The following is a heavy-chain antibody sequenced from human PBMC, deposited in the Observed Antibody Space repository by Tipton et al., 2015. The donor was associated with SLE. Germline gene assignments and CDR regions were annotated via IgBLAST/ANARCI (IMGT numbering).Heavy chain of an antibody. CDR3: ARGLGGWFDP. V-gene: IGHV4-34*01. CDR2: INHSGST. CDR1: GGSFSGYY. J-gene: IGHJ5*02. D-gene: IGHD3-16*01. Sequence: TLSLTCAVYGGSFSGYYWSWIRQPPGKGLEWIGEINHSGSTYYNPSLKSRVTISVDTSKNQFSLKLSSVTAADTAVYYCARGLGGWFDPWGQGTLVTVSS.